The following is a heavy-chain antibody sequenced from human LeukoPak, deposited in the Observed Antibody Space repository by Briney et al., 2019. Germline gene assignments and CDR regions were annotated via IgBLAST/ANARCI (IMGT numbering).Heavy chain of an antibody. D-gene: IGHD6-13*01. J-gene: IGHJ2*01. CDR3: ARSPGSSSWYNWYFDL. CDR1: GYSISSGYY. V-gene: IGHV4-38-2*02. CDR2: IYYSGST. Sequence: SETLSLTCTVSGYSISSGYYWSWIRQPPGKGLEWIGYIYYSGSTNYNPSLKSRVTISVDTSKNQFSLKLSSVTAADTAVYYCARSPGSSSWYNWYFDLWGRGTLVTVSS.